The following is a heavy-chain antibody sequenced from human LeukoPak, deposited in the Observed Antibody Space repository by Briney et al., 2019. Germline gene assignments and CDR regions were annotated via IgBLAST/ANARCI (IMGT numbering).Heavy chain of an antibody. Sequence: PGGSLRLSCAASGFTLNSYEMNWVRQAPGKGLEWVAYISVSGGTTHYADSVKGRFTISRDIAKNSVFLQMNSLRDEDTAVYYCARAACDGTCHCGWYFDLWGRGTLVTVSS. CDR1: GFTLNSYE. D-gene: IGHD2-15*01. V-gene: IGHV3-48*03. CDR2: ISVSGGTT. J-gene: IGHJ2*01. CDR3: ARAACDGTCHCGWYFDL.